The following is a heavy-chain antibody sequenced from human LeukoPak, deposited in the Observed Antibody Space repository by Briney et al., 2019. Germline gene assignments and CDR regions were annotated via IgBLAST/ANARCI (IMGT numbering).Heavy chain of an antibody. CDR2: ISPNSGGT. D-gene: IGHD6-13*01. CDR1: GYTFTGYY. V-gene: IGHV1-2*02. Sequence: GASVKVSFKASGYTFTGYYMHWGGRAPGQRLEGMGWISPNSGGTNYAQKFQGRVTMTRDTSISTAYMHLSRLCSDDTAVYYCARVVGIAAAGVFDYWGQGTLVTVSS. CDR3: ARVVGIAAAGVFDY. J-gene: IGHJ4*02.